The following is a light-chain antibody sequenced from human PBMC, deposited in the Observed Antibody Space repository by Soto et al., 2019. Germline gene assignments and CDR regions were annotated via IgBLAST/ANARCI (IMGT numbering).Light chain of an antibody. CDR1: SSNIGAGYD. V-gene: IGLV1-40*01. CDR3: PFFDSSLSVV. Sequence: QSVLTQPPSVSGAPGQRVTISCTGSSSNIGAGYDVHWYQQLPGRAPKLLIYGNTNRPSGVPDRFSGSKSGTSASLAITGPQAEDEGGYYCPFFDSSLSVVFGGGTKLTVL. CDR2: GNT. J-gene: IGLJ2*01.